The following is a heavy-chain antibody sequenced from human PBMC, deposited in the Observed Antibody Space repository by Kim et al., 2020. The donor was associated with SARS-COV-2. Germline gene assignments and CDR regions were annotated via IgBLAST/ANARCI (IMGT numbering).Heavy chain of an antibody. Sequence: ASVKVSCKASGYTFTSYGISWVRQAPGQGLEWMGWISAYNGNTNYAQKLQGRVTMTTDTSTSTAYMELRSLRSDDTAVYYCARAASGGYSYGGAFDIWGQGTMVTVSS. D-gene: IGHD5-18*01. V-gene: IGHV1-18*01. J-gene: IGHJ3*02. CDR3: ARAASGGYSYGGAFDI. CDR1: GYTFTSYG. CDR2: ISAYNGNT.